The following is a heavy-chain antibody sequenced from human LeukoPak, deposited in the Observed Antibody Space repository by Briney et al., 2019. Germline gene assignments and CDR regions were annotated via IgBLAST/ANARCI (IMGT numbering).Heavy chain of an antibody. Sequence: GGSLRLSCAASGFTFRNYWMGWVRQAPGKGLEWVPNTKPDGTAEYYADSVRGRFTTSRDNANNFLYLQMNSLRGEDTAVYYCARDGGLHTNFDYWGQGTLVTVSS. CDR1: GFTFRNYW. CDR3: ARDGGLHTNFDY. CDR2: TKPDGTAE. D-gene: IGHD2-15*01. J-gene: IGHJ4*02. V-gene: IGHV3-7*01.